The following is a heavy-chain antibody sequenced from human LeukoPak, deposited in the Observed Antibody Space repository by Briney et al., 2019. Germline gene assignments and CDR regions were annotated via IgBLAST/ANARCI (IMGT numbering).Heavy chain of an antibody. V-gene: IGHV3-43*02. Sequence: GGSLRLSCAASGFTFDDYAMHWDRQPPGKGLEWVSLISGDGDGTYYADSVKGRFTISRDKSKNSLYLQMNSLRAEDTAVYYCAKEYSSVRGYGMDVWGQGTTVTVSS. D-gene: IGHD6-19*01. CDR3: AKEYSSVRGYGMDV. CDR1: GFTFDDYA. J-gene: IGHJ6*02. CDR2: ISGDGDGT.